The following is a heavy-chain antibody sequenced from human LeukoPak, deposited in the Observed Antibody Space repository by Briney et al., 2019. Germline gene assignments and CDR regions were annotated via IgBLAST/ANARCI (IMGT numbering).Heavy chain of an antibody. V-gene: IGHV3-23*01. CDR3: AKGCGSGSYWALGY. Sequence: GGSLRLSCAASGFTFSSYAMSWVRQAPGKGLEWVSVITGSGGSTYYADSVKGRFTISRDNSKNTLYLQMDSLRAEDTAVYYCAKGCGSGSYWALGYWGQGTLVTVSS. J-gene: IGHJ4*02. D-gene: IGHD3-10*01. CDR1: GFTFSSYA. CDR2: ITGSGGST.